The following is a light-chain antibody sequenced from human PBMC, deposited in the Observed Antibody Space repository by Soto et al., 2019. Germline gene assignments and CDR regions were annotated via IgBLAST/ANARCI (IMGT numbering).Light chain of an antibody. J-gene: IGKJ1*01. CDR2: DAS. CDR1: QSISQW. V-gene: IGKV1-5*01. CDR3: QHYGSVWGT. Sequence: DIHLTQSPSTLSASVGDSVTITCRASQSISQWLAWYQQKPGKAPKFLIYDASSLESGVPSRFSGSGSGTEFTLTISSLQPDDFATYYCQHYGSVWGTFGQGTKVDIK.